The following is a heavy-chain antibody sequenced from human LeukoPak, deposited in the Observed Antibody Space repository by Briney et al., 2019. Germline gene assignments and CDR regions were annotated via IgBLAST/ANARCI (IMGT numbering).Heavy chain of an antibody. D-gene: IGHD6-25*01. CDR3: ARAPAAEDY. J-gene: IGHJ4*02. V-gene: IGHV1-46*01. CDR1: GYTFTSYY. CDR2: INPSGGST. Sequence: ASVKVSCKASGYTFTSYYMHWVRQAPGQGLEWMGIINPSGGSTSYAQKFQGRVTMTRNTSISTAYMELSSLRSEDTAVYYCARAPAAEDYWGQGTLVTVSS.